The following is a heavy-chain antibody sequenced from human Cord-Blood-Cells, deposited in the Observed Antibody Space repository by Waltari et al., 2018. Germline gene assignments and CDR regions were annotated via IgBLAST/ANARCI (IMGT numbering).Heavy chain of an antibody. J-gene: IGHJ4*02. CDR2: IYYSGTT. Sequence: QVQLQESVPVLVKPPQTLSLPSTVAGGTISSGASSLSWIRPPPGKGLEWIGYIYYSGTTYYNPALKSRVTISVDTSKNQFSLKLSSVTAADTAVYYCARGPSPTEQMVQGVIIFDYWGQGTLVTVSS. D-gene: IGHD3-10*01. CDR3: ARGPSPTEQMVQGVIIFDY. V-gene: IGHV4-30-4*01. CDR1: GGTISSGASS.